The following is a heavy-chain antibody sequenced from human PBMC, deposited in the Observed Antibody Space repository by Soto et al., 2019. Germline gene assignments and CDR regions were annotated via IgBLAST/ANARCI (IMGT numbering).Heavy chain of an antibody. V-gene: IGHV1-3*01. Sequence: ASVKVSCKASGYTLSTYAMHWVRQAPGQRPEWMGWINGGNGNTKYSQRFQGRVTITRDTSASTDYMELSSLTSEDTAVYYCARADCSSNTCYFYYGMDVWGQGXTVTVYS. CDR1: GYTLSTYA. D-gene: IGHD2-2*01. J-gene: IGHJ6*02. CDR3: ARADCSSNTCYFYYGMDV. CDR2: INGGNGNT.